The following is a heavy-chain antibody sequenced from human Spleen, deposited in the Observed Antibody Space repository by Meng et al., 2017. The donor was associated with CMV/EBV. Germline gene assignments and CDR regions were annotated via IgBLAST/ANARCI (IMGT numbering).Heavy chain of an antibody. V-gene: IGHV4-34*01. CDR3: ARAHYGSGKYFNY. CDR2: INHSGST. CDR1: GGSVSGYY. D-gene: IGHD3-10*01. Sequence: QVLLQQWGAGLLKPSETLSLTFSVYGGSVSGYYWSWIRQPPGKGLEWIGEINHSGSTNYNPSLKSRVTISVDTSKNQFSLKLSSVTAADTAVYYCARAHYGSGKYFNYWGQGTLVTVSS. J-gene: IGHJ4*02.